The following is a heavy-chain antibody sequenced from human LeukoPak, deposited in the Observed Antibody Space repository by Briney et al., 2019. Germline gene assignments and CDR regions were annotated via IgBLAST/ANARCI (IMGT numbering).Heavy chain of an antibody. CDR1: GFTFTTYA. J-gene: IGHJ4*02. D-gene: IGHD6-19*01. CDR3: VKAKYNSGWDFLDY. Sequence: GGSLRLSCAASGFTFTTYAMNWVRQAPGKGLEWVSGISSSGGSTYYADSVKGRFTISRDNSKNTLYLQMNSLRAEDTALYYCVKAKYNSGWDFLDYWGQGTLVTVSS. V-gene: IGHV3-23*01. CDR2: ISSSGGST.